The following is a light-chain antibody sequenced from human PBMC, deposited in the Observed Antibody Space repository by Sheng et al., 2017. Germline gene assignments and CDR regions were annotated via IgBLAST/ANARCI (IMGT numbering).Light chain of an antibody. Sequence: EIVMTQSPATLSLSPGERATLSCRASQSVSTNVAWYQQKPGLAPRLLIYGASSRATGFPARLSGSGSGTEFTLTISSLQSEDFATYYCQHYYDYPLTFGGGTTVEI. CDR1: QSVSTN. V-gene: IGKV3D-15*01. CDR3: QHYYDYPLT. J-gene: IGKJ4*01. CDR2: GAS.